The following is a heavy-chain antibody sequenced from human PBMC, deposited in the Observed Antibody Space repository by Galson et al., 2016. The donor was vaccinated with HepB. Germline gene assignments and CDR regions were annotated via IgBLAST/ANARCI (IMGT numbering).Heavy chain of an antibody. CDR2: ISYDGTNK. D-gene: IGHD2-15*01. V-gene: IGHV3-30*18. CDR1: GFTFSDDG. CDR3: AKDVGSWYLLLSHYFDY. Sequence: SLRLSCAASGFTFSDDGMPLVRQAPGKGPEWVAVISYDGTNKYYADPLKCRFTLSRDNSKNTVYLQMNSLRAEDTAVYYCAKDVGSWYLLLSHYFDYWGQGTLVTVSS. J-gene: IGHJ4*02.